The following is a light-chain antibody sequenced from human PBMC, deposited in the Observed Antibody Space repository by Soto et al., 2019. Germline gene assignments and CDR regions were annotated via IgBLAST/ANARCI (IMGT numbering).Light chain of an antibody. CDR2: DVS. J-gene: IGKJ4*01. Sequence: EIVLTQSPATLSLSPGERATLSCRASQTVNTYLAWYQQKPGQAPRLLIYDVSSRATGIPARFSGSGSGTDFTLTISSLEPEDFAVYYCQQRTNWPSLTFGGGTKVEIK. CDR3: QQRTNWPSLT. CDR1: QTVNTY. V-gene: IGKV3-11*01.